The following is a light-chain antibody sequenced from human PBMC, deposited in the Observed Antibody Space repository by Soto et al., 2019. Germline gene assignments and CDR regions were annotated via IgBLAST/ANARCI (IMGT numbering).Light chain of an antibody. J-gene: IGLJ1*01. V-gene: IGLV2-14*01. CDR3: SSYTTGSTRYV. CDR1: SNDIGAYKY. CDR2: EVS. Sequence: QSALTQPASVSGSPGQSITISCTGSSNDIGAYKYVSWYQQYPGKAPKLIIFEVSKRPSGVSDRFSGSKSGNTASLTIAGLQPEDEDDYHCSSYTTGSTRYVFGGGTKLTVL.